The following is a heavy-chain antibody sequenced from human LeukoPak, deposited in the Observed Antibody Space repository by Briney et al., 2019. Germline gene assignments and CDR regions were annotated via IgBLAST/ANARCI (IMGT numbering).Heavy chain of an antibody. CDR3: ARGLWGDFWSGDYYYYYMDV. J-gene: IGHJ6*03. D-gene: IGHD3-3*01. CDR2: IIPIFGTA. Sequence: GASVKVSCKASGGTFSSYAISWVRQAPGQGLEWMGGIIPIFGTANYAQKFQGRVTITADKSTSTAYMELSSLRSEDTAVYYCARGLWGDFWSGDYYYYYMDVWGEGTTVTVSS. V-gene: IGHV1-69*06. CDR1: GGTFSSYA.